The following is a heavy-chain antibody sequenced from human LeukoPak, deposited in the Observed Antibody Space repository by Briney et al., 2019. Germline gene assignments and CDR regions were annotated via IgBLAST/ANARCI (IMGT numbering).Heavy chain of an antibody. CDR1: GGSISSYY. CDR2: IYTSGST. CDR3: ARDVSPFYSEPAFDY. Sequence: SETLSPTCTVSGGSISSYYWSWIRQPAGKGLEWIGRIYTSGSTNYNPSLKSRVTMSVDTSKNQFSLKLSSVTAAGTAVYYRARDVSPFYSEPAFDYWGQGTLVTVSS. V-gene: IGHV4-4*07. D-gene: IGHD4-11*01. J-gene: IGHJ4*02.